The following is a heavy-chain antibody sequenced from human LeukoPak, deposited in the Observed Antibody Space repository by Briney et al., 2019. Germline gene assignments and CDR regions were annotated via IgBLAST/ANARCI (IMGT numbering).Heavy chain of an antibody. J-gene: IGHJ4*02. V-gene: IGHV4-34*01. D-gene: IGHD1-14*01. Sequence: SETLSLTCAVYGGSFSGYYWSWIRQPPGKGLEWIGEINHSGSTNYNPSLKSRVTISVDTSKNQFSLKLSSVTAADTAVYYCAREEKTGLFDYWGQGTLVTVSS. CDR2: INHSGST. CDR3: AREEKTGLFDY. CDR1: GGSFSGYY.